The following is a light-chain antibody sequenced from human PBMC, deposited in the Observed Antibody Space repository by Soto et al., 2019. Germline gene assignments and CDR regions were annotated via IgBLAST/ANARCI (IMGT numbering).Light chain of an antibody. J-gene: IGLJ2*01. CDR3: SSYASSSTYDV. V-gene: IGLV2-14*01. CDR1: SSDIGGYNY. CDR2: DVS. Sequence: QSALTQPPSVSGSPGQSITISCAGTSSDIGGYNYVSWYQQHPGKAPKLMIYDVSNRPSGVSNRFSGSKSGNTASLTISGLQAEDEADYYCSSYASSSTYDVFGGGTKLTVL.